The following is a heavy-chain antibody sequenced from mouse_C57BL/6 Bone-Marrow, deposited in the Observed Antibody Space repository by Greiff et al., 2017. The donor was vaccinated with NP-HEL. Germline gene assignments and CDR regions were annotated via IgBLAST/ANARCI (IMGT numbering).Heavy chain of an antibody. CDR3: ARNSPYYAWFAY. Sequence: VQLQQSGPGLVQPSQSLSITCTVSGFSLTSYGVHWVRQSPGKGLEWLGVIWSGGSTDYNAAFISRLSISKDNSKSQVFFKMNSLQADDTAIYYCARNSPYYAWFAYWGQGTLVTVSA. CDR2: IWSGGST. CDR1: GFSLTSYG. D-gene: IGHD1-1*01. V-gene: IGHV2-2*01. J-gene: IGHJ3*01.